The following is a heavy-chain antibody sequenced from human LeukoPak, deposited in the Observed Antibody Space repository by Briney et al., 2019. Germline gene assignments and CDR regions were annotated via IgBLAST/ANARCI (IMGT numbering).Heavy chain of an antibody. D-gene: IGHD1-26*01. V-gene: IGHV3-23*01. CDR3: ARYSGSYYYPPAWDL. CDR2: IRGSGGNT. Sequence: GGSLRLSCAASGFTFISYAMSWVRQAPGKGLEWVSGIRGSGGNTDYADSVKGRFTISRDNSKNTLYLQMDSLRADDTAVYYCARYSGSYYYPPAWDLWGQGTLVTVSS. CDR1: GFTFISYA. J-gene: IGHJ4*01.